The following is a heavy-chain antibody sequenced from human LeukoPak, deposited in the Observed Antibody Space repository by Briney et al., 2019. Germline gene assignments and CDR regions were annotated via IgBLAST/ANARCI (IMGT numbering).Heavy chain of an antibody. CDR2: INSDESST. V-gene: IGHV3-74*01. Sequence: PGGSLRLSSAASGFTLSGYWMHWVRQAPGKGLEWVSRINSDESSTSYADYVKGRFNISRDNAKNPLYMQMNSLRVEEKAMYYCSRTTSGSYYRPDYWGQGTLVTVSS. CDR1: GFTLSGYW. CDR3: SRTTSGSYYRPDY. J-gene: IGHJ4*02. D-gene: IGHD1-26*01.